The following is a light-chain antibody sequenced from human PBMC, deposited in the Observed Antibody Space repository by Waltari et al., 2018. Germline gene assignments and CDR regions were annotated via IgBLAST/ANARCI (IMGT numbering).Light chain of an antibody. V-gene: IGKV2-24*01. CDR2: KSS. CDR1: QRLVHSDGNTY. J-gene: IGKJ4*01. Sequence: IVMTQTPLSSPVTLGQPASISCRSSQRLVHSDGNTYLSWYHQRPGQPPRLLIYKSSNRFPGVPDRFSGSGAGTEFTLKISRLEAEDVGVYFCLQATQFPLTCGGGTKLEIK. CDR3: LQATQFPLT.